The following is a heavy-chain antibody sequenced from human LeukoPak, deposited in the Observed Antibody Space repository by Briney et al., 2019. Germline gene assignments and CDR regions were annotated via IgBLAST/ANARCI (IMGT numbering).Heavy chain of an antibody. CDR1: GSSLNTGNYY. CDR2: IYTSGTT. V-gene: IGHV4-61*02. J-gene: IGHJ4*02. D-gene: IGHD3-10*01. Sequence: SQTLSLTCSVSGSSLNTGNYYWTWIRQPAGKGLEWIGRIYTSGTTRYNPSLKSRLTISIDTSENQFSLKLTSVTAADTAIYFCARDLGKYYGSGPLDYWGQGTLVTVSS. CDR3: ARDLGKYYGSGPLDY.